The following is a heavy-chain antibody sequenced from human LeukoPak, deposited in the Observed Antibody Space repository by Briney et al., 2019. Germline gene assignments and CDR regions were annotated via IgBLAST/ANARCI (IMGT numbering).Heavy chain of an antibody. J-gene: IGHJ4*02. CDR2: INPSSGGT. V-gene: IGHV1-2*02. CDR3: ARDVGLGGYDLGANFDY. Sequence: ASVKVSCKASGYTFTGYYMHWVRQAPGQGLEWMGWINPSSGGTNYAQKFQGRVTMTRDTSISTAYMELSRLRSDDTAVYYYARDVGLGGYDLGANFDYWGQGTLVTVSS. D-gene: IGHD5-12*01. CDR1: GYTFTGYY.